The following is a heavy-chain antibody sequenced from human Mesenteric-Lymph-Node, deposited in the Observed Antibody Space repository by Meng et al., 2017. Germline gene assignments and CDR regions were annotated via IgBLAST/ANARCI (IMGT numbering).Heavy chain of an antibody. J-gene: IGHJ4*02. CDR3: ARGEMVRGLDY. Sequence: QVQLVESGGGVVQPGRSLRLSCAASVFTFSSYGMHWVRQAPGKGLEWVAVIWYDGSNKDYADSVKGRFTISRDNSKNTLYLQINSLRAEDTDVYYCARGEMVRGLDYWGQGTLVTVSS. V-gene: IGHV3-33*01. CDR1: VFTFSSYG. D-gene: IGHD3-10*01. CDR2: IWYDGSNK.